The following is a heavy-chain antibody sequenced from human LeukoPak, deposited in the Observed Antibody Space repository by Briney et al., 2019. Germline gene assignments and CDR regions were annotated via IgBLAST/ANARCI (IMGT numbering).Heavy chain of an antibody. D-gene: IGHD6-13*01. Sequence: PSETLSLTCTVSGGSISSYYWSWIRQPPGKGLEWIGYIYYSGSTNYNPSLKSRVTISVDTSKNQFSLKLSSVTAADTAVYYCARDLPIAAAGDYWGQGTLVTVSS. CDR2: IYYSGST. CDR3: ARDLPIAAAGDY. V-gene: IGHV4-59*12. J-gene: IGHJ4*02. CDR1: GGSISSYY.